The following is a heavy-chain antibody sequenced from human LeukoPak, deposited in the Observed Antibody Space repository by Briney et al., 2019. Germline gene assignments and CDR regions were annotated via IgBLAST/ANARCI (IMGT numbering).Heavy chain of an antibody. CDR2: IYYSGST. V-gene: IGHV4-31*03. CDR1: GGSISSGGYY. CDR3: ARVVFDDFWSGDSPDAFDI. D-gene: IGHD3-3*01. Sequence: PSQTLSLTCTVSGGSISSGGYYWSWIRQHPGKGLEWIGYIYYSGSTYYNPSLKSRVTISVDTSKNQFSLKLSSVTAADTAVYYCARVVFDDFWSGDSPDAFDIWGQGTMVTVSS. J-gene: IGHJ3*02.